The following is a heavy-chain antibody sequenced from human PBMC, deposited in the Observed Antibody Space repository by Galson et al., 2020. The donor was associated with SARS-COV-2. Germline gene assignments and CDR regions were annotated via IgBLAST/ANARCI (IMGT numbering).Heavy chain of an antibody. CDR2: IKSKTDGGTT. Sequence: GESLKISCAASGFTFSNAWMSWVRQAPGKGLEWVGRIKSKTDGGTTDYAAPVKGRFTISRDDSKNTLYLQMNSLKTEDTAVYYCTTDSLRDIVVVPAAYYYYYYGMDVWGQGTTVTVSS. CDR1: GFTFSNAW. J-gene: IGHJ6*02. D-gene: IGHD2-2*01. V-gene: IGHV3-15*01. CDR3: TTDSLRDIVVVPAAYYYYYYGMDV.